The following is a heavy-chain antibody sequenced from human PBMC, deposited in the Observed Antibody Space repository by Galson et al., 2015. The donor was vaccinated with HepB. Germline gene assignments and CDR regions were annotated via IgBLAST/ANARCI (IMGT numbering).Heavy chain of an antibody. CDR2: TYYRSKWYN. CDR3: ARAYYDILTAYYYYMDV. V-gene: IGHV6-1*01. Sequence: CAISGDSVSSISAAWNWIRQSPSRGLEWLGRTYYRSKWYNDYAVSVKSRITINPDTSKNQFSLQLNSVTPEDTAVYYCARAYYDILTAYYYYMDVWGKGTTVTVSS. CDR1: GDSVSSISAA. J-gene: IGHJ6*03. D-gene: IGHD3-9*01.